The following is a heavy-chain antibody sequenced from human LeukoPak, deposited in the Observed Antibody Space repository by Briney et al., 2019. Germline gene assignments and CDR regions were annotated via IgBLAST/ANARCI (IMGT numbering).Heavy chain of an antibody. J-gene: IGHJ6*03. D-gene: IGHD3-10*01. Sequence: GASVTVSCKASGYTFTGYYMHWVRQAPGQGLEWMGWINPNSGGTNYAQKFQGRVTMTRDTSISTAYMELSRLRSDDTAVYYCALGSYYYYYYMDVWGKGTTVSVSS. CDR2: INPNSGGT. V-gene: IGHV1-2*02. CDR1: GYTFTGYY. CDR3: ALGSYYYYYYMDV.